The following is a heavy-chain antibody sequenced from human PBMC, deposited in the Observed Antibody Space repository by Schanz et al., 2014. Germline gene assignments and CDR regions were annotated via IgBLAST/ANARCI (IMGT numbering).Heavy chain of an antibody. CDR3: AKEESPPSLVDY. CDR2: ISYDGSNQ. V-gene: IGHV3-30*18. Sequence: VQLVESGGGLVQPGGSLRLSCAASGFTFSSYWMSWVRQAPGKGLEWVAAISYDGSNQYYTDSVKGRFTVSRDNSKNTVYLQMNSLRAEDTAVYYCAKEESPPSLVDYWGQGTLVTVSS. CDR1: GFTFSSYW. J-gene: IGHJ4*02.